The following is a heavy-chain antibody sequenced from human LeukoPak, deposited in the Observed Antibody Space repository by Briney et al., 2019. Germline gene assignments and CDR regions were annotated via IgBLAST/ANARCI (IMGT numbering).Heavy chain of an antibody. V-gene: IGHV1-2*06. J-gene: IGHJ6*02. CDR3: AREGSQSGMDV. D-gene: IGHD2-15*01. CDR2: INPNSGGT. Sequence: ASVKVSCKASGYALSGYYMHWVRQAPGQGLEWMGRINPNSGGTNYLQTFQGRVTMTSNTSISTAYMELIKLTSDDTAVYYCAREGSQSGMDVWGQGTTVTVSS. CDR1: GYALSGYY.